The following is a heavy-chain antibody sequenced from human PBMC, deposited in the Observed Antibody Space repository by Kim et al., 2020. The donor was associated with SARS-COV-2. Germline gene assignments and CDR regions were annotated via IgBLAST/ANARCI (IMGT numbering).Heavy chain of an antibody. CDR1: GASINDNY. J-gene: IGHJ4*02. V-gene: IGHV4-59*01. CDR2: MYYSGHD. CDR3: VRVIHDYGGEGDFDY. D-gene: IGHD2-21*01. Sequence: SETLSLTCTVSGASINDNYWSWIRQPPGKGLEWIGYMYYSGHDSYNPSLKSRVTMTIDTSKSQISLSLSSVTAADTAVYYCVRVIHDYGGEGDFDYWGQGTLVTVSS.